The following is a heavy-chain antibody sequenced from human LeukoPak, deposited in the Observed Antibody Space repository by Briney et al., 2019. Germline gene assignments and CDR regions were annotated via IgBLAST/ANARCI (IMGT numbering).Heavy chain of an antibody. CDR2: ISSSSSYI. CDR1: GFTFSSYS. J-gene: IGHJ6*02. Sequence: GGSLRLSCAASGFTFSSYSMNWVRQAPGKGLEWVSSISSSSSYIYYADSVKGRFTISRDNAKNSLYLQMNSLRAEDTAVYYCARCYDFWSGYYGCYYYGMDVWGQGTTVTVSS. V-gene: IGHV3-21*01. CDR3: ARCYDFWSGYYGCYYYGMDV. D-gene: IGHD3-3*01.